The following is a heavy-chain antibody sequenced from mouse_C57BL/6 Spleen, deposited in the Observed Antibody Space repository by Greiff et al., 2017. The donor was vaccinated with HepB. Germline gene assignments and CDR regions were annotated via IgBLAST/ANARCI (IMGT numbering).Heavy chain of an antibody. J-gene: IGHJ3*01. CDR1: GFTFTDYY. V-gene: IGHV7-3*01. CDR2: IRNKANGYTT. CDR3: ARYSRMFAY. Sequence: EVHLVESGGGLVQPGGSLSLSCAASGFTFTDYYMSWVRQPPGKALEWLGFIRNKANGYTTEYSASVKGRFTISRDNSQSILYLQMHALRAEDRATYYGARYSRMFAYWGQGTLVTVSA.